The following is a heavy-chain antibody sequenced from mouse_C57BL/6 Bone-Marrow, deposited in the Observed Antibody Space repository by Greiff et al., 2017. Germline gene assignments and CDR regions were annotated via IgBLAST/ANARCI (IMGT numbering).Heavy chain of an antibody. CDR3: TRAIYYGSSLDY. Sequence: VHLVESGAELVRPGASVTLSCKASGYTFTDYEMHWVKQTPVHGLEWIGAIDPETGGTAYNQKFKGKAILTADKSSSTAYMELRSLTSEDSAVXYCTRAIYYGSSLDYWGQGTTLTVSS. CDR1: GYTFTDYE. J-gene: IGHJ2*01. CDR2: IDPETGGT. D-gene: IGHD1-1*01. V-gene: IGHV1-15*01.